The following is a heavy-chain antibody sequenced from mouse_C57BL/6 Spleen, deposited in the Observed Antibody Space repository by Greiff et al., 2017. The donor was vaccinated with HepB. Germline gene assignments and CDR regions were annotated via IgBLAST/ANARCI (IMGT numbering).Heavy chain of an antibody. CDR2: IHPNSGST. D-gene: IGHD1-1*01. J-gene: IGHJ4*01. CDR3: AKGGYYYGSSPWDYAMDY. Sequence: QVQLQQPGAELVKPGASVKLSCKASGYTFTSYWMHWVKQRPGQGLEWIGMIHPNSGSTNYNEKFKSKATLTVDKSSSTAYMQLSSLTSEDSAVYYGAKGGYYYGSSPWDYAMDYWGQGTSVTVSS. V-gene: IGHV1-64*01. CDR1: GYTFTSYW.